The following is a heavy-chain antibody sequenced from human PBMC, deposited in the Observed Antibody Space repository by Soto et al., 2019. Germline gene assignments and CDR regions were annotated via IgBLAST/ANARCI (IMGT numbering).Heavy chain of an antibody. J-gene: IGHJ4*02. D-gene: IGHD6-19*01. CDR2: IKQDGSET. CDR3: ARGWATTAGTGDN. CDR1: GFSFSNYW. V-gene: IGHV3-7*01. Sequence: ELQLVESGGGLVQPGGSLRLSCVVSGFSFSNYWMSWVRQAPGKGLEWVANIKQDGSETYYVDSVKGRFTISRDNAENSLFLQMTSLRGDEPAVYYCARGWATTAGTGDNWGQGTLVLVSS.